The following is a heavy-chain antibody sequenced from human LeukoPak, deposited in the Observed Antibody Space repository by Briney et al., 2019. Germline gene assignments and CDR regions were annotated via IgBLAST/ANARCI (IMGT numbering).Heavy chain of an antibody. V-gene: IGHV4-38-2*02. CDR3: ARDVSVRELVSPRPTYNWFDP. Sequence: SETLSLTCTVSGYSINSGYYWGWIRQPPGKGLEWIGSIYYSGSTYYNPSLKSRVTISVDMSKNHFSLKLSSVTAADTAVYYCARDVSVRELVSPRPTYNWFDPWGQGTLVTVSS. CDR2: IYYSGST. D-gene: IGHD6-13*01. CDR1: GYSINSGYY. J-gene: IGHJ5*02.